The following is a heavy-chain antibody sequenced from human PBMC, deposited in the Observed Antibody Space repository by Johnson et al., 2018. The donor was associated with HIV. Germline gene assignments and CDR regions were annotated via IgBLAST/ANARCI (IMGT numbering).Heavy chain of an antibody. V-gene: IGHV3-33*01. CDR1: GFTFNSYG. CDR3: AREYSSLSQGAFDI. CDR2: IWYDGSNK. D-gene: IGHD6-6*01. Sequence: QVQLVESGGGLVQPGGSLRLSCAASGFTFNSYGMHWVRQAPGQGLEWVAVIWYDGSNKYYADSVTGRFTISRDNSKNTLYLQMNSLRAEDTAVYYCAREYSSLSQGAFDIWGQGTMVTVSS. J-gene: IGHJ3*02.